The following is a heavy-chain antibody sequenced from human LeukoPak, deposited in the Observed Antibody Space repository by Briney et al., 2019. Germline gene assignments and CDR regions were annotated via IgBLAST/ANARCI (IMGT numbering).Heavy chain of an antibody. V-gene: IGHV1-69*05. D-gene: IGHD1-26*01. CDR1: GGTFSSYA. CDR2: IIPIFGTA. J-gene: IGHJ4*02. Sequence: SVKVSCKASGGTFSSYAISWVRQAPGQGLEWMGRIIPIFGTANYAQKFQGRVTTTTDESTSTAYMELSSLRSEDTAVYYCARDQRGEWELPLNWGQGTLVTVSS. CDR3: ARDQRGEWELPLN.